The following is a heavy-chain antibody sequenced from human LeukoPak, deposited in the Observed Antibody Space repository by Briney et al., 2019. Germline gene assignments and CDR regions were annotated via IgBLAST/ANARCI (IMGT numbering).Heavy chain of an antibody. J-gene: IGHJ4*02. CDR1: GFTFSSYE. Sequence: GGSLRLSCAASGFTFSSYEMNWVRQAPGKGLEWVSYISSSGSTIYYADSVKGRFTISRDNAKNSLYLQMNSLRAEDTAVYYCARGRPYCSGGSCSDSLDYWGQGTLVTVSS. CDR3: ARGRPYCSGGSCSDSLDY. CDR2: ISSSGSTI. D-gene: IGHD2-15*01. V-gene: IGHV3-48*03.